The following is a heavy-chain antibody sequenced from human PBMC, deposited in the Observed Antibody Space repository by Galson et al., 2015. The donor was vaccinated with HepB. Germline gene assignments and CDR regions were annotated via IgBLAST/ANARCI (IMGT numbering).Heavy chain of an antibody. CDR1: GGTFSSYA. V-gene: IGHV1-69*13. J-gene: IGHJ4*02. Sequence: SVKVSCKASGGTFSSYAISWVRQAPGQGLEWMGGIIPIFGTANYAQKFQGRVTVTADESTSTAYMELSSLRSEDTAVYYCARDYDILTGYSYFDYWGQGTLVTVSS. CDR2: IIPIFGTA. CDR3: ARDYDILTGYSYFDY. D-gene: IGHD3-9*01.